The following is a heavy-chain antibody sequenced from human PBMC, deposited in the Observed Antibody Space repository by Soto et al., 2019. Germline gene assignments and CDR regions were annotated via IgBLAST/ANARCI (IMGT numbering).Heavy chain of an antibody. Sequence: GSLRLSCAASGFTFSTNGMHWVRQAPGEGLEWVALISYDGSKKSYADSAKGRFTISRDNAKNSLYLQMNSLRPEDTVVYYCARDQAVEGTTASGAFDVWGQGTMVTVSS. CDR1: GFTFSTNG. CDR2: ISYDGSKK. V-gene: IGHV3-30*03. D-gene: IGHD4-4*01. CDR3: ARDQAVEGTTASGAFDV. J-gene: IGHJ3*01.